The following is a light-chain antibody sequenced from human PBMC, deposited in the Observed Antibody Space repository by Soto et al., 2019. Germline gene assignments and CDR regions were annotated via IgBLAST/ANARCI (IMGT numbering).Light chain of an antibody. CDR1: QSVLYSSNNKNY. V-gene: IGKV4-1*01. J-gene: IGKJ2*01. Sequence: DIVMTQSPDSLAVSLGERATINCKSSQSVLYSSNNKNYLAWYQQKPGQSPKLLIYWASTREPGVPDRFSGSGSGTDFTLTINSLQPADVAVYYCHQYYSSPHTFGQGTKLEIK. CDR2: WAS. CDR3: HQYYSSPHT.